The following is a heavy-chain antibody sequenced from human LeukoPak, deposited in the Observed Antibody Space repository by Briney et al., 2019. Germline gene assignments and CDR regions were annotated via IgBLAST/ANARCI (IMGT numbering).Heavy chain of an antibody. V-gene: IGHV4-34*01. Sequence: SETLSLTCAVYGGSFSGYYWSWIRQPPGKGLEWIGEINHSGSTNYNPSLKSRVTISVDTSKNQFSLELSSVTAADTAVYYCARGGSGSYLYDYFDYWGQGTLVTVSS. CDR3: ARGGSGSYLYDYFDY. D-gene: IGHD1-26*01. CDR2: INHSGST. CDR1: GGSFSGYY. J-gene: IGHJ4*02.